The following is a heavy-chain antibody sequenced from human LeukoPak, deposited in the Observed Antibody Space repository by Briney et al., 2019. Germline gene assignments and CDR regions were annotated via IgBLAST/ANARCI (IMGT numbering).Heavy chain of an antibody. D-gene: IGHD2-15*01. J-gene: IGHJ4*02. V-gene: IGHV1-2*02. CDR2: INPNSGGT. Sequence: ASVKVSCKACGYTFTGYYMHWVRQAPGQGLKWMGWINPNSGGTNYAQKFQGRVTMTRDTSISTAYMELSRLRSDDTAVYYCASLLGYCSGGSCSPYYFDYWGQGTLVTVSS. CDR3: ASLLGYCSGGSCSPYYFDY. CDR1: GYTFTGYY.